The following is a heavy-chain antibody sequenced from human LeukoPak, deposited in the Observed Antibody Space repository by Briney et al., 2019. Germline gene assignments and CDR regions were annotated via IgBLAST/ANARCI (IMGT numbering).Heavy chain of an antibody. CDR3: ARRIAAAGTWEIDY. Sequence: GGSLRLSCAASGFTFSSYSMNWVRQAPGKGLEWASSISSSSSYIYYADSVKGRFTISRDNAKNSLYLQMNSLRAEDTAVYYCARRIAAAGTWEIDYWGQGTLVTVSS. D-gene: IGHD6-13*01. CDR1: GFTFSSYS. V-gene: IGHV3-21*01. CDR2: ISSSSSYI. J-gene: IGHJ4*02.